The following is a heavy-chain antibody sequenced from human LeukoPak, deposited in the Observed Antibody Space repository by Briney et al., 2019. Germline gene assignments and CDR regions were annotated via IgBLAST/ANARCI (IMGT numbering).Heavy chain of an antibody. CDR1: GYAFTGYY. J-gene: IGHJ5*02. Sequence: APVKVPCHASGYAFTGYYLHWVRQAPVQGHEWVAYINPDTGGTNYAQKFEGRVTVTRDTSISTAYMEMSRLTSDDTAVYYCASLAAYTSTWSWFDPWGQGTLVTVSS. D-gene: IGHD6-13*01. V-gene: IGHV1-2*02. CDR2: INPDTGGT. CDR3: ASLAAYTSTWSWFDP.